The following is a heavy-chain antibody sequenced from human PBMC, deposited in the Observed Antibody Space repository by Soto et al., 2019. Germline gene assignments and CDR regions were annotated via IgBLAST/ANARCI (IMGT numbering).Heavy chain of an antibody. CDR3: ARGEVGPN. CDR2: INPNSGVT. J-gene: IGHJ4*02. Sequence: ASVKVSCKASGYTFTGYHIHWVRQAPGQGLEWMGWINPNSGVTNYGQKFQGRVTMTLDTSISTTYMEMSRLRSDDTAVYYCARGEVGPNWGQGTLVTVSS. V-gene: IGHV1-2*02. CDR1: GYTFTGYH. D-gene: IGHD1-26*01.